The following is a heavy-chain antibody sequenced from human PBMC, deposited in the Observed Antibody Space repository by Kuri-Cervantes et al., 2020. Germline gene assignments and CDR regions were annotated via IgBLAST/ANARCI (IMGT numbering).Heavy chain of an antibody. Sequence: SQTLSLTCAVYGGSFSGYYWSWIRQPPGKGLEWIGEINHSGSTNYNPSLKSRVTISVDTSKNQFSLKLSSVTAADTAVYYCARTFYDILTGYYHPNYFDYWGQGTLVTVSS. V-gene: IGHV4-34*01. CDR2: INHSGST. CDR3: ARTFYDILTGYYHPNYFDY. D-gene: IGHD3-9*01. J-gene: IGHJ4*02. CDR1: GGSFSGYY.